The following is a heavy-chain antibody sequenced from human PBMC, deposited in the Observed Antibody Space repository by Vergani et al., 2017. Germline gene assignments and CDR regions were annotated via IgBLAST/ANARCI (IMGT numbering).Heavy chain of an antibody. Sequence: QVQLQESGPGLVKPSETLSLTCTVSGGSISSYYWSWIRQPPGKGLEWIGYIYYSGSTNYNPSLKSRVTISVDTSKNQFSLKLSSVTAADTAVYYCARPRRLGYCSSTSCYAGFDYWGQGTLVTVSS. D-gene: IGHD2-2*01. CDR3: ARPRRLGYCSSTSCYAGFDY. J-gene: IGHJ4*02. V-gene: IGHV4-59*01. CDR2: IYYSGST. CDR1: GGSISSYY.